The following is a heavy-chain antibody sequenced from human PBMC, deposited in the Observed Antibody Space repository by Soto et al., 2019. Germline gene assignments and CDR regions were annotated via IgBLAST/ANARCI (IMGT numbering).Heavy chain of an antibody. CDR1: GFTFSSYS. J-gene: IGHJ2*01. D-gene: IGHD6-19*01. Sequence: EVQLVESGGGLVKPGGSLRLSCAASGFTFSSYSMNWVRQAPGKGLEWVSSISSSSSYIYYADSAKGRFTISRDNAKNSLYLQMNSLRAEDTAVYYCARGPNSGWNWYFDLWGRGTLVTVSS. CDR2: ISSSSSYI. CDR3: ARGPNSGWNWYFDL. V-gene: IGHV3-21*01.